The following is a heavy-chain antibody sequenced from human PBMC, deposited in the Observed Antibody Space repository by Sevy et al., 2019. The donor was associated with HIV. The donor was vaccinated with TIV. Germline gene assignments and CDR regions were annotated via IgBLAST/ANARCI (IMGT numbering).Heavy chain of an antibody. J-gene: IGHJ4*02. D-gene: IGHD3-22*01. CDR2: IKQDESEK. CDR1: GFSFSTYW. Sequence: GGSLRLSCAASGFSFSTYWMHWVRQAPGKGLEWVANIKQDESEKYYVASVKGRFTISRDKAKNSVYLQMNSLRPEDTVIYYCAGGNSGSFDYWGQGTLVTVSS. CDR3: AGGNSGSFDY. V-gene: IGHV3-7*04.